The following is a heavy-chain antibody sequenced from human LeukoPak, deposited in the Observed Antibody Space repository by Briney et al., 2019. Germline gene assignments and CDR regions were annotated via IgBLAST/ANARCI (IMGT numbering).Heavy chain of an antibody. V-gene: IGHV1-46*01. CDR3: ARGPYSSGWFLAEYFQH. D-gene: IGHD6-19*01. Sequence: ASVKVSCKASGYTFTSYYMHWVRQAPGQGLEWMGIINPSGGSTSYAQKFQGRVTMTRDTSTSTVYMELSSLRSEDRAVYYCARGPYSSGWFLAEYFQHWGQGTLVTVSS. J-gene: IGHJ1*01. CDR2: INPSGGST. CDR1: GYTFTSYY.